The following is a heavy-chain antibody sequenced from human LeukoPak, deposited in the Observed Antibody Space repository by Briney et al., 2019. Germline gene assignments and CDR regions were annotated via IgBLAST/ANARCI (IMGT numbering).Heavy chain of an antibody. CDR3: AKDPYYYDSSGYYSSDFDY. Sequence: ASVKVSCRASGYTFTSYDINWVRQATGQGLEWMGWMNPNSGNTGYAQKFQGRVTMTRNTSISTAYMELSSLRSEDTAVYYCAKDPYYYDSSGYYSSDFDYWGQGTLVTVSS. CDR1: GYTFTSYD. V-gene: IGHV1-8*01. J-gene: IGHJ4*02. D-gene: IGHD3-22*01. CDR2: MNPNSGNT.